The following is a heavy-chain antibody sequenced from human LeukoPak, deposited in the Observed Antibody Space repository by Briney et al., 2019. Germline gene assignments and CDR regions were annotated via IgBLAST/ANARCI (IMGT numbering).Heavy chain of an antibody. D-gene: IGHD2-21*01. CDR1: GYTFTSYT. Sequence: ASVKVSCKASGYTFTSYTMHWVRQAPGQRPEWMGWINAGNGNTKYSQNFQGRITITRDTSASTAYMELSSLRSEDTAVYYCARDSPLPSGFDYWGQGTLVTVSS. V-gene: IGHV1-3*01. CDR2: INAGNGNT. CDR3: ARDSPLPSGFDY. J-gene: IGHJ4*02.